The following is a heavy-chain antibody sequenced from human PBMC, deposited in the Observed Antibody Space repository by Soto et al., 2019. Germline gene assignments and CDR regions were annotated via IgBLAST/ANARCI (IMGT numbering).Heavy chain of an antibody. CDR1: GYTFTGYY. J-gene: IGHJ4*02. D-gene: IGHD3-22*01. CDR3: ARRKGDYYDSSGYHYYFDY. Sequence: ASVKVSCSASGYTFTGYYMHWVRQSPGQGLEWMGWINPNSGGTNYAQKFQGRVTMTRDTSISTAYMELGRLRSEDTAVYYCARRKGDYYDSSGYHYYFDYWGQGTLVTVYS. CDR2: INPNSGGT. V-gene: IGHV1-2*02.